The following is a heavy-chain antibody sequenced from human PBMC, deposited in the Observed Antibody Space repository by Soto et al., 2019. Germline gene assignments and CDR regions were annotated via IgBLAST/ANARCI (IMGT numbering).Heavy chain of an antibody. Sequence: SVKVSCKASGGTFSSYAISWVRQAPGQGLEWMGGIIPIFGTANYAQKFQGRVTITADKSTSTAYMELSSLRSEDTAVYYCASDRRITIFGVVTHYFDYWGQGALVTVSS. CDR3: ASDRRITIFGVVTHYFDY. CDR2: IIPIFGTA. D-gene: IGHD3-3*01. J-gene: IGHJ4*02. V-gene: IGHV1-69*06. CDR1: GGTFSSYA.